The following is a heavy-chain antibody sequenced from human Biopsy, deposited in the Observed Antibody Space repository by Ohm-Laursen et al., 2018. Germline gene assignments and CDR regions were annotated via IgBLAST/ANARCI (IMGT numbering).Heavy chain of an antibody. D-gene: IGHD6-19*01. J-gene: IGHJ4*02. CDR2: ISWSSGTI. Sequence: SLRLSCAASGFRFDDYAMQWVRQAPGKGLEWVSGISWSSGTIGYADSVKGRFTVSRDNAKNSLFLQMNSLRVEDTALYYCVKSAYSSGFWKASDYWGQGTLVTVSS. CDR1: GFRFDDYA. V-gene: IGHV3-9*01. CDR3: VKSAYSSGFWKASDY.